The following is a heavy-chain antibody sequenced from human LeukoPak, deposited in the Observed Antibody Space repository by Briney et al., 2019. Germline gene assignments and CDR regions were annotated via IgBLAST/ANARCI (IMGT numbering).Heavy chain of an antibody. CDR1: GGSISGHY. CDR3: AKESSSGRTAY. V-gene: IGHV4-4*07. D-gene: IGHD6-19*01. CDR2: IYSSGST. Sequence: KPSETLSLTCTVSGGSISGHYWSWIRQPAGKGLEWIGRIYSSGSTNYNPSLKSRLTMSVDMSKNQFSLKLSSVTAADTAVYYCAKESSSGRTAYWGQGTLVTVSS. J-gene: IGHJ4*02.